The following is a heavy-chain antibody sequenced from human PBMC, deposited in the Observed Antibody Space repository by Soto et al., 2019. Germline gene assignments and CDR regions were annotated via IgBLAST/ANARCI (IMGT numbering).Heavy chain of an antibody. CDR1: GFIVSSNY. CDR2: IYSGGST. Sequence: EVQLVESGGGLIQPGGSLRLSCAASGFIVSSNYMSWVRQAPGKGLEWVSVIYSGGSTYYADSVKGRFTISRDNSKNTLYLQMNSLRAEDTAVYYCARVVASSSSSFAFDIWGQGTMVTVSS. V-gene: IGHV3-53*01. D-gene: IGHD6-6*01. J-gene: IGHJ3*02. CDR3: ARVVASSSSSFAFDI.